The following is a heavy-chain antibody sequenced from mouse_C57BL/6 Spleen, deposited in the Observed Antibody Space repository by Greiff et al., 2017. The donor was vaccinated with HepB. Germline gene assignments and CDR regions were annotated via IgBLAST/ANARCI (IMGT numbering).Heavy chain of an antibody. Sequence: QVQLKESGAELVRPGTSVKMSCKASGYTFTNYWIGWAKQRPGHGLEWIGDIYPGGGYTNYNEKFKGKATLTADKSSSTAYMQFSSLTSEDSAIYYCARSPGSYYFDYWGQGTTLTVSS. V-gene: IGHV1-63*01. J-gene: IGHJ2*01. D-gene: IGHD4-1*01. CDR1: GYTFTNYW. CDR3: ARSPGSYYFDY. CDR2: IYPGGGYT.